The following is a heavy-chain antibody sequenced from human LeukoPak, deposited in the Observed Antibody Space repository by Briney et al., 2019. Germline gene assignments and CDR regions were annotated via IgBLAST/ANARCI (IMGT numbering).Heavy chain of an antibody. J-gene: IGHJ3*01. CDR2: IYPGDSDT. Sequence: GESLKISCKGSGYSFTCYWIGWVRQMPGKGLEWMGIIYPGDSDTRYSPSFQGQVTISADKSISTAYLQWSSLKASDTAMYYCARHYTDSSGWYYAFDFWGQGTMVTVSS. D-gene: IGHD6-19*01. CDR3: ARHYTDSSGWYYAFDF. CDR1: GYSFTCYW. V-gene: IGHV5-51*01.